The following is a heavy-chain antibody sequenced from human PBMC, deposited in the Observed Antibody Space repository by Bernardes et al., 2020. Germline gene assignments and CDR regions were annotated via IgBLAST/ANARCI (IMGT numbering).Heavy chain of an antibody. Sequence: SETLSLTCTVSGGSISSYYWSWIRQPPGKGLEWIGYIYYSGSTNYNPSLKSRVTISVDTSKNQFSLKLSSVTAADTAVYYCASSVQGNYYYYGMDVWGQGTTVTVSS. CDR3: ASSVQGNYYYYGMDV. D-gene: IGHD3-10*01. CDR2: IYYSGST. V-gene: IGHV4-59*01. CDR1: GGSISSYY. J-gene: IGHJ6*02.